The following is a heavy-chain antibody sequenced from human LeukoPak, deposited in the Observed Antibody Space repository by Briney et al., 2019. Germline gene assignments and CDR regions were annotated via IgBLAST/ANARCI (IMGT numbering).Heavy chain of an antibody. J-gene: IGHJ6*03. Sequence: ASVKVSCKASGYTFTSYGIIWVRQAPGQGLEWMGWISTYNGNTNYAQKLQGRVTMTTDTSTSTAYMELRSLRSDDTAVYYCARKPEYYDFWSGYLWAPDISYYYMDVWGKGTTVTVSS. D-gene: IGHD3-3*01. CDR2: ISTYNGNT. CDR3: ARKPEYYDFWSGYLWAPDISYYYMDV. V-gene: IGHV1-18*01. CDR1: GYTFTSYG.